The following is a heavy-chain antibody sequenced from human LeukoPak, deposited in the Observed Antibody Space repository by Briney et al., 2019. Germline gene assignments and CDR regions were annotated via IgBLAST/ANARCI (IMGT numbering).Heavy chain of an antibody. J-gene: IGHJ4*02. D-gene: IGHD2-2*02. Sequence: ASVKVSCKASGYTFTGYYMHWVRQAPGQGLEWMGWINPNSGGTNYAQKFQGRVTMTRDTSISTAYMELSRLRSDDTAVYYCAREGGYCSSTSCYTGHYFDYWGQGTLVTVSS. CDR2: INPNSGGT. V-gene: IGHV1-2*02. CDR1: GYTFTGYY. CDR3: AREGGYCSSTSCYTGHYFDY.